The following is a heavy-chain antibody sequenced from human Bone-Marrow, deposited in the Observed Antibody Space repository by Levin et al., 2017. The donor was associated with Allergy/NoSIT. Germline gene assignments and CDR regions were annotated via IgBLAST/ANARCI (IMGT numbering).Heavy chain of an antibody. V-gene: IGHV3-30*18. CDR2: ISHDGTQT. CDR1: GFTFGDYA. Sequence: PGGSLRLSCEVSGFTFGDYAMHWVRQAPGKGLEWLSLISHDGTQTYYADSVKGRFTISRDKSKYTLYLEMNRLRTGDKAAYYCAKEGWFGESFYYYIDYWGQGTPVTVSS. J-gene: IGHJ4*02. D-gene: IGHD3-10*01. CDR3: AKEGWFGESFYYYIDY.